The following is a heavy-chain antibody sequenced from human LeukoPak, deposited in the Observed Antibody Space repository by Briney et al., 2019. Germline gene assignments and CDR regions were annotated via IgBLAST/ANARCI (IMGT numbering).Heavy chain of an antibody. D-gene: IGHD6-13*01. CDR2: KKQDGSEK. V-gene: IGHV3-7*01. CDR1: GFTFSSYW. Sequence: GGSLRLSCAASGFTFSSYWMSWVRQAPGKGLEWVANKKQDGSEKYYVDSVKGRFTISRDNAKNSLYLQMNSLRAEDTAVYYCAREHGSSWYRKYYFDYWGQGTLVTVSS. CDR3: AREHGSSWYRKYYFDY. J-gene: IGHJ4*02.